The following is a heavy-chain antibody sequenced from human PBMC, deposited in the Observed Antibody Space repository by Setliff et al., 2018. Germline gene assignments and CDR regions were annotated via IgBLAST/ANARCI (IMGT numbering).Heavy chain of an antibody. CDR1: GYTLTNYY. J-gene: IGHJ4*02. CDR3: TRSRAPRVVLAADFDL. V-gene: IGHV1-46*01. D-gene: IGHD3-16*01. Sequence: ASVKVSCKASGYTLTNYYMHWVRQAPGQGLEWMGIINPSGGLTRYAQKFQDRLTVTADTSTKTTYMELRSLTSDDTAVYFCTRSRAPRVVLAADFDLWGQGTLVTV. CDR2: INPSGGLT.